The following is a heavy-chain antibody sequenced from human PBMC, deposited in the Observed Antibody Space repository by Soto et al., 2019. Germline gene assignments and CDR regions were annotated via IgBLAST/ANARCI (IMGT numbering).Heavy chain of an antibody. CDR2: IYYSGST. CDR3: ARDKITGLFDY. J-gene: IGHJ4*02. CDR1: GDSISSYY. Sequence: PSETLSLTCAVSGDSISSYYCMWIRQPPGKGLEWIGYIYYSGSTYYNPSLKSRVTISVDTSKNQFSLKLTSVTAADTAVYYCARDKITGLFDYWGQGTLVTVSS. V-gene: IGHV4-59*12. D-gene: IGHD2-8*02.